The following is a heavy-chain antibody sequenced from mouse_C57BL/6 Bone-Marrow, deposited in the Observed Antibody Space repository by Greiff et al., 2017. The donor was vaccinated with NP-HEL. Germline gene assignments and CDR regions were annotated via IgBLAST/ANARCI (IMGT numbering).Heavy chain of an antibody. Sequence: VKLMESGAELVKPGASVKISCKASGYAFSSYWMNWVKQRPGKGLEWIGQIYPGDGDTNYNGKFKGKATLTADKSSSTAYMQLSSLTSEDSAVYFCARSNYGSSWGYWGQGTTLTVSS. CDR2: IYPGDGDT. D-gene: IGHD1-1*01. CDR1: GYAFSSYW. V-gene: IGHV1-80*01. CDR3: ARSNYGSSWGY. J-gene: IGHJ2*01.